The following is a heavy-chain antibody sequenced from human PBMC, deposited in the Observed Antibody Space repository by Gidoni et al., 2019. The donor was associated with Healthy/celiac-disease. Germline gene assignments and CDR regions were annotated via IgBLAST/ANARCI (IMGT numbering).Heavy chain of an antibody. J-gene: IGHJ3*02. V-gene: IGHV3-30*04. CDR2: ISYDGSNK. Sequence: QVQLVESGGGVVQPGWSLRLSCAASGFTFSSYAMHWVRQAPGKGLEWVAVISYDGSNKYYADSVKGRFTISRDNSKNTLYLQMNSLRAEDTAVYYCARESNMDAFDIWGQGTMVTVSS. CDR3: ARESNMDAFDI. CDR1: GFTFSSYA.